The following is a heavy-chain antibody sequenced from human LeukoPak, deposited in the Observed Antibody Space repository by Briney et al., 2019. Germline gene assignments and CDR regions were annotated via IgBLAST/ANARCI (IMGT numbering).Heavy chain of an antibody. CDR2: ISTSSSYI. CDR1: GFTFSTYS. Sequence: GGSLRLSCAVSGFTFSTYSMNWVRQAPGKGLEWVSSISTSSSYIYYADSVKGRFTISRDNAKNSLYLQMNSLRAEDTAVYYCARDWVTGGYGFDYWGQGTLVTVSP. J-gene: IGHJ4*02. V-gene: IGHV3-21*01. CDR3: ARDWVTGGYGFDY. D-gene: IGHD2-8*02.